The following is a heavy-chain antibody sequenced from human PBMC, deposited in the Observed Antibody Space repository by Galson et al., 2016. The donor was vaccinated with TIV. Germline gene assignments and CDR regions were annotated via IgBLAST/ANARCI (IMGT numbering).Heavy chain of an antibody. CDR1: GFTFSSWH. D-gene: IGHD4-23*01. J-gene: IGHJ3*01. CDR3: ARPGNYDGDRRGAFER. V-gene: IGHV3-48*04. CDR2: ITYTSATI. Sequence: SLRLSCAASGFTFSSWHMDWVRQAPGEGLEWISFITYTSATIYYADSVKGRFTVSRDNAKNSLYLQMNSLRAEDTAVYYCARPGNYDGDRRGAFERWGQGTMVTVSP.